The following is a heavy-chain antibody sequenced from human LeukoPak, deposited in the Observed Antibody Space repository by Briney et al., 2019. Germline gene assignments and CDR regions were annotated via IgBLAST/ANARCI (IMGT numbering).Heavy chain of an antibody. Sequence: SETLSLTCTVSGGSISSSSYYWGWIRQPPGKGLEWIGSIYHSGSTYYNPSLKSRVTISVDTSKNQFSLKLSSVTAADTAVYYCARVDYGSGIFVDYWGQGTLVTVSS. V-gene: IGHV4-39*07. D-gene: IGHD3-10*01. CDR1: GGSISSSSYY. J-gene: IGHJ4*02. CDR3: ARVDYGSGIFVDY. CDR2: IYHSGST.